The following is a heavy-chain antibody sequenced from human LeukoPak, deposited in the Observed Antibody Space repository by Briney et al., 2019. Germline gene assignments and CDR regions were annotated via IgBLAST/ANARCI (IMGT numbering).Heavy chain of an antibody. Sequence: ASVKVSCKVSGYTLAELSMHWVRQAPGQGLEWMGWISAYNGNTNYAQKLQGRVTMTTDTSTSTAYMELRSLRSDDTAVYYCARVNYYDSSGHLDYWGQGTLVTVSS. CDR1: GYTLAELS. V-gene: IGHV1-18*01. J-gene: IGHJ4*02. CDR2: ISAYNGNT. CDR3: ARVNYYDSSGHLDY. D-gene: IGHD3-22*01.